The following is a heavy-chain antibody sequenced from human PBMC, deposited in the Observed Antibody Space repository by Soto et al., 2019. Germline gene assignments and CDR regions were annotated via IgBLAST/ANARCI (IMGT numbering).Heavy chain of an antibody. Sequence: QITLQESGPTLVKPTQTLTLTCTFSGFSLTSIGVGVAWIRQPPGKALEWLSLIYWDDDKHYSPSLETRLAVRKDTSKNQVVLTLFNVDPADTATYYCAHLSYTGKYPLDHWGPGTLVTVSS. J-gene: IGHJ4*02. CDR1: GFSLTSIGVG. D-gene: IGHD1-20*01. V-gene: IGHV2-5*02. CDR2: IYWDDDK. CDR3: AHLSYTGKYPLDH.